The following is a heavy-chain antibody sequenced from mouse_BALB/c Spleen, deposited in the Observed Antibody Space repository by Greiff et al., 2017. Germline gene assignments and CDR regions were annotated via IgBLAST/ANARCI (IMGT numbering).Heavy chain of an antibody. CDR3: ARVTTATRAMDY. V-gene: IGHV5-17*02. CDR1: GFTFSSFG. J-gene: IGHJ4*01. CDR2: ISSGSSTI. Sequence: EVQLQQSGGGLVQPGGSRKLSCAASGFTFSSFGMHWVRQAPEKGLEWVAYISSGSSTIYYADTVKGRFTISRDNPKNTLFLQMTSLRSEDTAMYYCARVTTATRAMDYWGQGTSVTVSS. D-gene: IGHD1-2*01.